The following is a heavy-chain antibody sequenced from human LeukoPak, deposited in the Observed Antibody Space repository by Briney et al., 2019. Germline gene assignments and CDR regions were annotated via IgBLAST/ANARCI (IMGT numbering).Heavy chain of an antibody. J-gene: IGHJ4*02. CDR2: IKEDGTET. Sequence: GGSLRLSCVASGLTVSSYSMNWVRLAPGKGLEWVANIKEDGTETYYVDSVKGRFTISRDNAKNSLYLQMNSLRVEDTAVYYCAKEGRSLQTYWGQGTLVTVSS. V-gene: IGHV3-7*03. D-gene: IGHD5-24*01. CDR1: GLTVSSYS. CDR3: AKEGRSLQTY.